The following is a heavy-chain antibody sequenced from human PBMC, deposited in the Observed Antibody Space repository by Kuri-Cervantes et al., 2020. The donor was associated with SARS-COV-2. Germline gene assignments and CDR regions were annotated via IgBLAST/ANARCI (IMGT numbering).Heavy chain of an antibody. CDR2: ISSSGSTI. Sequence: GESLKISCAASGFTFSSYEMNWVRQAPGKGLEWVSYISSSGSTIYYADSVKGRFTISRDNAKNSLYLQMNSLRAEDTAVYYCARGSCSSTSCYHYYMDVWGKGTTVTVSS. CDR1: GFTFSSYE. D-gene: IGHD2-2*01. J-gene: IGHJ6*03. V-gene: IGHV3-48*03. CDR3: ARGSCSSTSCYHYYMDV.